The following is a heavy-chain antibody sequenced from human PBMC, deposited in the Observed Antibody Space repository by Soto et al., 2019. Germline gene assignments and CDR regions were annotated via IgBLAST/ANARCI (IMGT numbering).Heavy chain of an antibody. J-gene: IGHJ4*01. CDR3: ATPSHYGDYTFHY. V-gene: IGHV4-61*03. CDR1: GGSVSSGSYY. D-gene: IGHD4-17*01. Sequence: QVQLQESGPGLVKPSETLSLTCSVSGGSVSSGSYYWTWIRQPPGKGLEWIAYIYYTGTTNYNPSLKSRVTLSLDTSKNHLSLKLSSVTAADTAVYYCATPSHYGDYTFHYWGHGTLVTVSS. CDR2: IYYTGTT.